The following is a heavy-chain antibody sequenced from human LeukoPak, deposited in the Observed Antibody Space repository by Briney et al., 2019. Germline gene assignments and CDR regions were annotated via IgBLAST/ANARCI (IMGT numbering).Heavy chain of an antibody. V-gene: IGHV3-23*01. D-gene: IGHD3-16*01. Sequence: GSLRLSCAASGFTFSNRAMNWVRQTPGKGLEWVSGIDSSGKSTYYIDSVKGRFTISRDNSKNTLYLQMNSLRVEDTALYYCAKENNFGGGWLARASVVYYAMDVWGQGTTVTVSS. CDR1: GFTFSNRA. CDR2: IDSSGKST. J-gene: IGHJ6*02. CDR3: AKENNFGGGWLARASVVYYAMDV.